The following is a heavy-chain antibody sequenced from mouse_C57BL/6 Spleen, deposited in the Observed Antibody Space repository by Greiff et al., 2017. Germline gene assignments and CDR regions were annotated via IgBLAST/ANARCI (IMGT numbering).Heavy chain of an antibody. CDR1: GYTFTDYY. Sequence: QVQLQQSGPELVKPGASVKISCKASGYTFTDYYINWVKQRPGQGLEWIGWIFPGSGSTYYNEKFKGKATLTVDKSSSTAYMLLSSLTSEDSAVYFCARLVYYGSTHWYFDVWGTGTTVTVSS. D-gene: IGHD1-1*01. J-gene: IGHJ1*03. CDR2: IFPGSGST. CDR3: ARLVYYGSTHWYFDV. V-gene: IGHV1-75*01.